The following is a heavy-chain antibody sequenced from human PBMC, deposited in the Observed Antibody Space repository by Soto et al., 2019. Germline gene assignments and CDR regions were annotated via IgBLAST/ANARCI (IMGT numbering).Heavy chain of an antibody. CDR2: ISTDLRAL. D-gene: IGHD1-26*01. Sequence: GSLRLSCAASGFTTSTYHLNWVRQAPGKGLEWVSYISTDLRALYYADSVRGRFTISRDNAKNSLYLQMTSLRDEDTGVYYCTRDGRRGYDMDVWGQGTTVTVSS. CDR3: TRDGRRGYDMDV. V-gene: IGHV3-48*02. J-gene: IGHJ6*02. CDR1: GFTTSTYH.